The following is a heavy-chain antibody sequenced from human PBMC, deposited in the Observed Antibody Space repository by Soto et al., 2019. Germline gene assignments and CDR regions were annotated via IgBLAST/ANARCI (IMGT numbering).Heavy chain of an antibody. CDR1: GYSFTSYW. CDR3: ARLFVVVPAYSTCDYYYGIEV. D-gene: IGHD2-2*01. J-gene: IGHJ6*02. V-gene: IGHV5-10-1*01. Sequence: GESLKISCKGSGYSFTSYWISWVRQMPGKRLEWMGRIAPSDSYTNYSPSFQGHVTIPADTSISTAYLQWSSLKASDTGMYDCARLFVVVPAYSTCDYYYGIEVWVQGTTVTVSS. CDR2: IAPSDSYT.